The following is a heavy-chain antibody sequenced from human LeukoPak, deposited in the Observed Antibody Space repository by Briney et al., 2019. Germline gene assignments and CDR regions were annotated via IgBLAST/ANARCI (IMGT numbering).Heavy chain of an antibody. V-gene: IGHV1-46*01. CDR1: GYTFTNSY. D-gene: IGHD5-24*01. J-gene: IGHJ3*01. CDR3: ARIRDGYNDAYDL. Sequence: ASVKGSCKASGYTFTNSYIHWVRHAPGQVLEWMGLINPGGGNTNYAQNFQGRVSLTRDTSTSTVYMELSSLRSEDTAIYYCARIRDGYNDAYDLWGQGTVVTVPS. CDR2: INPGGGNT.